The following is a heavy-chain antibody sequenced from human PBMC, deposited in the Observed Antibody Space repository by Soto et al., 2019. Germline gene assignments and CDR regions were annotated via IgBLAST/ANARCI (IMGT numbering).Heavy chain of an antibody. D-gene: IGHD3-22*01. Sequence: PSETLYLTCTVSGGSISSYYWSCLRQPAGKGLEGIGRIYTSGSSNYNPSLKSGVTMSVDTSKNQFSLKLSSVTAADTAVYYCARANSSGYDRFDYWGQATLVTVS. CDR2: IYTSGSS. CDR3: ARANSSGYDRFDY. CDR1: GGSISSYY. V-gene: IGHV4-4*07. J-gene: IGHJ4*02.